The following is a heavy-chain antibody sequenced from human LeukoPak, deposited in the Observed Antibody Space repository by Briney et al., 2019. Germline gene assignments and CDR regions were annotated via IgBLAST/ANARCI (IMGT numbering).Heavy chain of an antibody. D-gene: IGHD4-17*01. V-gene: IGHV3-23*01. Sequence: GGSLRLSCAASGFTFSSYAVSWVRQAPGKGLEWVSVISGSGGSTYYADSVKGRFTISRDNSKNTLYLQMNSLRAEDTAVHFCAKAADYGDYKVALHYWGQGTLVTVSS. CDR2: ISGSGGST. J-gene: IGHJ4*02. CDR3: AKAADYGDYKVALHY. CDR1: GFTFSSYA.